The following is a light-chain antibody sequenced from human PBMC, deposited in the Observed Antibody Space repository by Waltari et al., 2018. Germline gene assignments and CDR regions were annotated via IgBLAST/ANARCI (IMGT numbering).Light chain of an antibody. CDR2: EVN. V-gene: IGLV2-8*01. CDR1: SSDVGRYDF. CDR3: SSYAGTNNLV. J-gene: IGLJ3*02. Sequence: QSALTQPPSASGSPGQSVTISCTGTSSDVGRYDFVSWYQQHPGKVPKLIIYEVNRRSSGVPDRFSGSKSGNTASLTVSGLRAEDEADYYCSSYAGTNNLVFGGGTKLTVL.